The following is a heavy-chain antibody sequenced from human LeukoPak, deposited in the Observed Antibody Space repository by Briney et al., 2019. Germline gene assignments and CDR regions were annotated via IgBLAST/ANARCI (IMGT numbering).Heavy chain of an antibody. D-gene: IGHD3-22*01. CDR1: GFTFSNYA. V-gene: IGHV3-30-3*01. Sequence: PGGSLRLSCAASGFTFSNYAIHWVRQAPGKGLEWVAVITNDGGKKYYADSVKGRFTVSRDNSKNTLYLQMNSLRAEDTAVYYCATDPTLYYYDSSGSYFDYWGQGTLVTVSS. CDR3: ATDPTLYYYDSSGSYFDY. CDR2: ITNDGGKK. J-gene: IGHJ4*02.